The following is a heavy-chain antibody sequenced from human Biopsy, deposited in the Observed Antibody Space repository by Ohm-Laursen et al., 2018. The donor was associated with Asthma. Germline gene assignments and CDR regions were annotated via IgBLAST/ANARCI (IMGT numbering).Heavy chain of an antibody. CDR1: GFTVSRDH. Sequence: SLRLSCAASGFTVSRDHMFWVRQAPGKGLEWVSVIHSGGTSYTADSVRGRFTISRDFSKNTLHLQMHSLRVEDTAVYYCARGDSSGWSHYYFDYWGQGTLVTVSS. J-gene: IGHJ4*02. CDR2: IHSGGTS. D-gene: IGHD6-19*01. V-gene: IGHV3-53*01. CDR3: ARGDSSGWSHYYFDY.